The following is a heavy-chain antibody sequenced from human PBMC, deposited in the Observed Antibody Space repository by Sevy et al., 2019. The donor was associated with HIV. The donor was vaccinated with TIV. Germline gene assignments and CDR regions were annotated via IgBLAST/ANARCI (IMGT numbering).Heavy chain of an antibody. CDR1: GFTFSSYG. D-gene: IGHD3-16*02. CDR2: IRYDGSNK. CDR3: AKPFYDYIWGSYRYAGVTDAFDI. Sequence: GGSLRLSCAASGFTFSSYGMYWVRQAPGRGLEWVAFIRYDGSNKYYADSVKGRFTISRDNSKNTLYLQMNGLRAEDTAVYYCAKPFYDYIWGSYRYAGVTDAFDIWGQWTMVTVSS. V-gene: IGHV3-30*02. J-gene: IGHJ3*02.